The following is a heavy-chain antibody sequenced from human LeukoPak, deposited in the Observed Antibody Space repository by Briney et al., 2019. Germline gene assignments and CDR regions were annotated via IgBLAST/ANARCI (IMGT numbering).Heavy chain of an antibody. CDR2: INHSGST. J-gene: IGHJ4*02. CDR3: ARLSPRYYYGSGSRIFDY. CDR1: GGSFSGYY. D-gene: IGHD3-10*01. V-gene: IGHV4-34*01. Sequence: SETLSLTCAVYGGSFSGYYWSWIRQPPGKGLEWIGEINHSGSTNYNPSLKSRVTISVDTSKNQFSLKLSSVTAADTAVYYCARLSPRYYYGSGSRIFDYWGQGTLVTVSS.